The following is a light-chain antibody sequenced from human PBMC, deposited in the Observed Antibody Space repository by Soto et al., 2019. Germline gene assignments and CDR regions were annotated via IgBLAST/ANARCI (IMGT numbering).Light chain of an antibody. CDR1: SSDVGNYKY. Sequence: QSVLTQPRSVSGSPGQSVTISCTGTSSDVGNYKYVSWYQQHPGKAPKPMIYDVSKRPSGVPDRFSGSKSGNTASLTISGLQTEDEADYYCCSYAGSYTGVFGGGTKLTVL. CDR3: CSYAGSYTGV. V-gene: IGLV2-11*01. CDR2: DVS. J-gene: IGLJ3*02.